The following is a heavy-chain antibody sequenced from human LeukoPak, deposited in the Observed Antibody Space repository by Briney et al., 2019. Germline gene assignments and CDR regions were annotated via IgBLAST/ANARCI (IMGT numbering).Heavy chain of an antibody. CDR1: GDSLSTGRSS. CDR3: ARGTLYSGWSYYFDY. J-gene: IGHJ4*02. CDR2: IFYSGNT. D-gene: IGHD6-19*01. V-gene: IGHV4-30-4*07. Sequence: SETLSLSCNVSGDSLSTGRSSWSWIRQPPGKGLEWVGYIFYSGNTYYNPSLKSRVTISLDTSKNQVSLRLTSVTAADTAMYYCARGTLYSGWSYYFDYWGQGSQVTVSS.